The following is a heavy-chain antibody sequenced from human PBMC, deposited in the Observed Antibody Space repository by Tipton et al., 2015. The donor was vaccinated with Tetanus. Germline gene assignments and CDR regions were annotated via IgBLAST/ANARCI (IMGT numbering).Heavy chain of an antibody. Sequence: TLSLTCNVSGGSITKDYWSWIRQPPGKGLEWIGYLYDNGRTKYNPSLNSRVTISVDTPKKQLSLKLTSVTAADTAVYYCARDPWLDYWGQGTLVTVSS. J-gene: IGHJ4*02. V-gene: IGHV4-59*01. CDR3: ARDPWLDY. CDR1: GGSITKDY. CDR2: LYDNGRT.